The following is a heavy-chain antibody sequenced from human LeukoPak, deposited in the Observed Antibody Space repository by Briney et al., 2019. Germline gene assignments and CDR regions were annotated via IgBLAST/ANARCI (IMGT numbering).Heavy chain of an antibody. CDR3: ARWTYDSGRISDY. J-gene: IGHJ4*02. V-gene: IGHV1-2*02. D-gene: IGHD3-10*01. Sequence: ASVKVSCKASGYTFSDYYMHWVRQAPGQGLEWMGWINPNSGGTNYAQKFQGRVTMTRDTSISTAYMEVSRLKSDDTAVYYCARWTYDSGRISDYWGQGTLVTVSS. CDR1: GYTFSDYY. CDR2: INPNSGGT.